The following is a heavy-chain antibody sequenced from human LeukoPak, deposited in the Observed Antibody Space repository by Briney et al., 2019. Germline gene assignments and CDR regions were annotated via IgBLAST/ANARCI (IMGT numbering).Heavy chain of an antibody. CDR1: AYSISSGYY. J-gene: IGHJ4*02. Sequence: PSETLSLTCAVSAYSISSGYYWGWIRRPPGKGLEWIGRIYHSGSTYYNPSLKSRVTISVDTSKNQFSLKLSSVTAADTAVYYCASRDLSSPFDYWGQGTLVTVSS. CDR2: IYHSGST. CDR3: ASRDLSSPFDY. D-gene: IGHD6-6*01. V-gene: IGHV4-38-2*01.